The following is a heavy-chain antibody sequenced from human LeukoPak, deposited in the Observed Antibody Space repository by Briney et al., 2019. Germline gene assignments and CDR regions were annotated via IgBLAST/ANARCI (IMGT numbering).Heavy chain of an antibody. CDR2: ISAYNGNT. J-gene: IGHJ4*02. CDR3: ARDPKYYYGSGSPGDY. D-gene: IGHD3-10*01. V-gene: IGHV1-18*04. Sequence: ASVKVSCKASGYTFTSYGISWVRQAPGQGLEWMGWISAYNGNTNYAQKLQGRVTMTTDTSTSTAYMELRSLRSDGTAVYYCARDPKYYYGSGSPGDYWGQGTLVTVSS. CDR1: GYTFTSYG.